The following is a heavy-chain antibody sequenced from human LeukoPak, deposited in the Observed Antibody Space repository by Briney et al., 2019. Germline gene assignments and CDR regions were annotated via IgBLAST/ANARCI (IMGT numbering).Heavy chain of an antibody. CDR1: GYSFTSHW. J-gene: IGHJ6*04. CDR3: ARSSASYHFAMDV. V-gene: IGHV5-51*01. Sequence: GESLKISCKGSGYSFTSHWIGWVRQMAGKGLEWMGIIDPSDSDIRYNWSFEGQVTISADRSISTSYLQWSSLKASDTAIYYCARSSASYHFAMDVWGKGTAVTVSS. CDR2: IDPSDSDI. D-gene: IGHD3-10*01.